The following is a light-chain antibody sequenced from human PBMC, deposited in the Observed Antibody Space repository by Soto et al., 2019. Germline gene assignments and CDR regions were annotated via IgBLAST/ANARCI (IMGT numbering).Light chain of an antibody. CDR3: QQYDDWPLS. CDR2: ATS. CDR1: QSVGNN. V-gene: IGKV3-15*01. Sequence: EIVLTQSPATLSVSPGERATLSCRASQSVGNNFAWYQQKPGQAPRLLIFATSTRATGVPARFSGSGSGTDSTLTISSLQSEDFAVYYCQQYDDWPLSFGGGAKV. J-gene: IGKJ4*01.